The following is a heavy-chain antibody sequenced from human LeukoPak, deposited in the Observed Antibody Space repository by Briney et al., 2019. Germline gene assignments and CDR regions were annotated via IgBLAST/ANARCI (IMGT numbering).Heavy chain of an antibody. CDR2: IYYSRNT. CDR1: GGFISSYY. CDR3: ARDSSGYYGFFDY. V-gene: IGHV4-59*01. J-gene: IGHJ4*02. D-gene: IGHD3-22*01. Sequence: ADPLSLTCTVCGGFISSYYWSWIREPPGKGLEWSGNIYYSRNTKYNPSLKRRVTISVDTSKNQFSLKLTSVTAADTAVYYCARDSSGYYGFFDYWGQGTLVTVSS.